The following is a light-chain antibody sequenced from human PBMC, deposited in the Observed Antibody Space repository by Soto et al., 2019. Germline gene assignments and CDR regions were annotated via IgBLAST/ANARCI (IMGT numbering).Light chain of an antibody. CDR1: QSLIHSDGSTY. V-gene: IGKV2-30*02. CDR2: EVS. J-gene: IGKJ1*01. Sequence: DVVMTQSPLSLPVTLGQPASISCRSSQSLIHSDGSTYWSWFQQRPGRSPRRLIYEVSDRDSGVADRFSGRGSGTDFTLKISRVEAEDVGVYYCMQGTHWPWTFGQGTEVEIK. CDR3: MQGTHWPWT.